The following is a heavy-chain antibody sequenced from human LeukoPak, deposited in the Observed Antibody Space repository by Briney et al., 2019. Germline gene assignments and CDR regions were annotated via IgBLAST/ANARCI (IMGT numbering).Heavy chain of an antibody. CDR2: IYYSGST. D-gene: IGHD6-13*01. CDR1: GGSISSSSYY. J-gene: IGHJ4*02. V-gene: IGHV4-39*07. CDR3: AREDSSSWVVDY. Sequence: SETLSLTCTVSGGSISSSSYYWGWIRQPPGKGLEWIGSIYYSGSTYYNPSLKSRVTISVDTSKNQFSLKLSSVTAADTAVYYCAREDSSSWVVDYWGQGTLVTVSS.